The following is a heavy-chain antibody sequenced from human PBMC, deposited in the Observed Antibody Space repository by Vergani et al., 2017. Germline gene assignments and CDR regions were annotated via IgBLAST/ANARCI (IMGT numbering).Heavy chain of an antibody. CDR1: GCTFSSYT. CDR3: ARAQEEYCDYGAFDI. J-gene: IGHJ3*02. D-gene: IGHD4-17*01. V-gene: IGHV1-69*04. CDR2: IISILGIA. Sequence: QVQLLQSGAEVKKPGASVKVSCKASGCTFSSYTISWVRQAPGQGLESMGRIISILGIANYAQKFQGRVTITADNSTSTAYMELSSLRSEDTAVYYCARAQEEYCDYGAFDIWGQGTMVTVSS.